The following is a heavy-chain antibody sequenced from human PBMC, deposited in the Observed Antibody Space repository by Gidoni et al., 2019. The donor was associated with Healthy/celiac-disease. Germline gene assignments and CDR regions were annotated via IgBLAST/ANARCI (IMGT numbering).Heavy chain of an antibody. CDR1: GFTFDDYA. D-gene: IGHD5-18*01. CDR3: AKDIKTGQIHDAFDI. Sequence: EVQLVESVGGLVQPGRSLRLSCAASGFTFDDYAMHWVRQAPGKGLEWVSGISWNSGSIGYADSVKGRFTISRDNAKNSLYLQMNSLRAEDTALYYCAKDIKTGQIHDAFDIWGQGTMVTVSS. CDR2: ISWNSGSI. J-gene: IGHJ3*02. V-gene: IGHV3-9*01.